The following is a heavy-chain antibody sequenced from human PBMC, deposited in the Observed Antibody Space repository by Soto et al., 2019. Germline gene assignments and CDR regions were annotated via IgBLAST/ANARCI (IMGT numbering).Heavy chain of an antibody. J-gene: IGHJ6*01. V-gene: IGHV1-46*01. Sequence: GASVKVSCKASGYTFTRSGISWVRQAPGQGLEWMGIINPSGGTSYAQKFQGRVTMTRDTSTSTAYMELNSLRSEDTAVYYCATDGQITTFGVASAPYALDVWGQGTTVTVSS. CDR2: INPSGGT. CDR3: ATDGQITTFGVASAPYALDV. D-gene: IGHD3-3*01. CDR1: GYTFTRSG.